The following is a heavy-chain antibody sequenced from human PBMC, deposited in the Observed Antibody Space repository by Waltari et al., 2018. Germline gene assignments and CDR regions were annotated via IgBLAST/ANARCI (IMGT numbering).Heavy chain of an antibody. D-gene: IGHD4-17*01. J-gene: IGHJ4*02. CDR3: ARNYGDYVASFDY. Sequence: EVQLVESGGGLIQPGGSLRLSCAAPGFTVRSNYMRWVRQAPGKGLEWVSVIYSGGRTYYADSVKGRFTISRDKSKNTLYLLMNSLRAEDTAVYYCARNYGDYVASFDYWGQGTLVTVSS. CDR2: IYSGGRT. CDR1: GFTVRSNY. V-gene: IGHV3-53*01.